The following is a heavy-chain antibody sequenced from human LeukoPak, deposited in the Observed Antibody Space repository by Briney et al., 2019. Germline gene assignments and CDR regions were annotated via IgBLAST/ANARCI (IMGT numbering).Heavy chain of an antibody. D-gene: IGHD3-9*01. CDR3: ARQGDILTGYYNWFDP. Sequence: GASVKVSCKASGYTFTGYYMHWVRQAPGQGLEWMGWINPNSGGTNYAQKFQGRVTMTRDTSIGTAYMELSRLRSDDTAVYYCARQGDILTGYYNWFDPWGQGTLVTVSS. V-gene: IGHV1-2*02. CDR1: GYTFTGYY. J-gene: IGHJ5*02. CDR2: INPNSGGT.